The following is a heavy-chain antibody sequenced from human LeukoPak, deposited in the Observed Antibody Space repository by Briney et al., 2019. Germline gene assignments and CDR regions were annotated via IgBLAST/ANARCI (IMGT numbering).Heavy chain of an antibody. CDR3: ARGPIPDY. CDR2: ISSSSSTI. D-gene: IGHD2-2*02. J-gene: IGHJ4*02. Sequence: GGSLRLSCAASGFTVSSNYMSWVRQAPGKGLEWVSYISSSSSTIYYADSVKGRFTISRDNAKNSLYLQMNSLRAEDTAVYYCARGPIPDYWGQGTLVTVSS. V-gene: IGHV3-11*04. CDR1: GFTVSSNY.